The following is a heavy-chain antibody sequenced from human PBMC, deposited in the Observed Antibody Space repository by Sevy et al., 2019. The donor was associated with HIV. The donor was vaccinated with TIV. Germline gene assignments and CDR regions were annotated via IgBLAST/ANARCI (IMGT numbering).Heavy chain of an antibody. CDR2: ISGGSGSA. D-gene: IGHD6-19*01. CDR3: AKDGEDSSGWFFYFDS. CDR1: GLTFSSYA. J-gene: IGHJ4*02. Sequence: GGSLRLSCAASGLTFSSYAMNWVRQAPGKGLEWVSAISGGSGSAYYADSVNGRFTVSRDKSKNTLYLQMNSLSAEDTAGYYCAKDGEDSSGWFFYFDSWGQGTLVTVSS. V-gene: IGHV3-23*01.